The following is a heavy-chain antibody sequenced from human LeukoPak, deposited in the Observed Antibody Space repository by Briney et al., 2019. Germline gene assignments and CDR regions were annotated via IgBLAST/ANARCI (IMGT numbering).Heavy chain of an antibody. D-gene: IGHD3-10*01. J-gene: IGHJ4*02. CDR2: IYYSGST. V-gene: IGHV4-59*01. Sequence: PSETLSLTCTVSGGSTSSYYWSWIRQPPGKGLEWIGYIYYSGSTKYNPSLKSRVTISVDTSKNQFSLKMNSVTAADTAVYYCAGGKGGSGSLLSYFDYWGQGILVTVSS. CDR3: AGGKGGSGSLLSYFDY. CDR1: GGSTSSYY.